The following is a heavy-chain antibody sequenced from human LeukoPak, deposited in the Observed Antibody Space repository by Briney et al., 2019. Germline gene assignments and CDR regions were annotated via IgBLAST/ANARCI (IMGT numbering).Heavy chain of an antibody. J-gene: IGHJ3*02. CDR2: ISGSGGST. Sequence: GGTLRLSCAASGFTFSSYGMSWVRQAPGKGLEWVSAISGSGGSTYYADSVKGRFTISRDNSKNTLYLQMNSLRAEDTAVYYCAKIERPMVRGVIDAFDIWGQGTMVTVSS. CDR3: AKIERPMVRGVIDAFDI. D-gene: IGHD3-10*01. V-gene: IGHV3-23*01. CDR1: GFTFSSYG.